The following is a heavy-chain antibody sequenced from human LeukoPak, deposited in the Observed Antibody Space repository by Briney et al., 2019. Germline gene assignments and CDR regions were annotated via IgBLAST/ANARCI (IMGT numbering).Heavy chain of an antibody. J-gene: IGHJ5*02. CDR3: ARLEAQTFDP. CDR1: CVSITITRYH. V-gene: IGHV4-39*01. Sequence: SETLSLTRALSCVSITITRYHCGWIRQPPGKGLEWIGTIQYSGSTYYNPSLQNRVTISVDTSKNQFCLRLSSVTAADTAVYYCARLEAQTFDPWGQGTLVTVSS. CDR2: IQYSGST.